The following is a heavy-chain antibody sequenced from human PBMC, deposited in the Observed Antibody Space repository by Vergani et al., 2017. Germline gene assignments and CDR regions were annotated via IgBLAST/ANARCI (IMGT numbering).Heavy chain of an antibody. Sequence: QVQLEESGPGLVKPSETLSLTCTVSGGSFNTYYWSWIRQSPGKGLEWIGHIYSTGSTNYNPSLTSRVTMSVDTSKNQFSLRLWSVTAADTAVYFCARVMYRDEASTGYRLEGMDIWVQGTMVTISS. D-gene: IGHD3-9*01. CDR3: ARVMYRDEASTGYRLEGMDI. CDR2: IYSTGST. CDR1: GGSFNTYY. J-gene: IGHJ6*02. V-gene: IGHV4-59*13.